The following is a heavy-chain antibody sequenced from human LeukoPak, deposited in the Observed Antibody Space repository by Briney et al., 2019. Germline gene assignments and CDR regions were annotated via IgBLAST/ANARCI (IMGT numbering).Heavy chain of an antibody. D-gene: IGHD2-2*02. CDR1: GFTFSNYN. J-gene: IGHJ6*02. CDR2: ISSSSSYM. Sequence: PGGSLRLSCAASGFTFSNYNMNWVRQPPGKGLEWVPSISSSSSYMYYEDSVKGRFTISRDNAKNSLYLQMSILGADDTAVYYCTRTCVSAICYSGRYGMDVWGQGTTVTVSS. V-gene: IGHV3-21*01. CDR3: TRTCVSAICYSGRYGMDV.